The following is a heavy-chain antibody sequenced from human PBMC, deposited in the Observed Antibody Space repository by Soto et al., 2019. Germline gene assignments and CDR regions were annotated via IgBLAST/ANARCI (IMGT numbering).Heavy chain of an antibody. Sequence: PSETLSLTCTVSGDSINNYYWTWIRQPPGKGLEWIGYIYDSVSTSYNPSLKSRLTISVDTSKNQSSLKLKSVTAADTAVYYCARGTKYYYQGMDVWGQGTTVTVSS. CDR2: IYDSVST. CDR1: GDSINNYY. J-gene: IGHJ6*02. V-gene: IGHV4-59*01. CDR3: ARGTKYYYQGMDV.